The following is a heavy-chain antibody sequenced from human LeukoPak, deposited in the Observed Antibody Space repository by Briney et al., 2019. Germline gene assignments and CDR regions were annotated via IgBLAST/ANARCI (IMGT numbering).Heavy chain of an antibody. D-gene: IGHD3-10*01. CDR1: GYIFTDYY. Sequence: ASVKVSCKASGYIFTDYYIHWVRQARGQGLEWMGWINPSSGGTYFAQRFEARVTLTRDTSINTAYMEMRGLTSDDTAIYYCAKSQYSFGSGSTRPLFDHWGQGTLVTVSS. V-gene: IGHV1-2*02. J-gene: IGHJ4*02. CDR2: INPSSGGT. CDR3: AKSQYSFGSGSTRPLFDH.